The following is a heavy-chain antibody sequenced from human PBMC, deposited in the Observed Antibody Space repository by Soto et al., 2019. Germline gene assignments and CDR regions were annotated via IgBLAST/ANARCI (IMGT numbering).Heavy chain of an antibody. Sequence: QVRLVQSGAEVKTPGASVTVSCRVSGDSFSDYHIHWMRQVPGQGFEWMGRINPGSGGPNYALKFQGRVTMTTDTSSTTVYMELSSLNSDDTAVYYCGRDFGPAEELFGPWGQGTMVTVSS. J-gene: IGHJ5*02. CDR2: INPGSGGP. V-gene: IGHV1-2*06. CDR1: GDSFSDYH. CDR3: GRDFGPAEELFGP. D-gene: IGHD3-3*01.